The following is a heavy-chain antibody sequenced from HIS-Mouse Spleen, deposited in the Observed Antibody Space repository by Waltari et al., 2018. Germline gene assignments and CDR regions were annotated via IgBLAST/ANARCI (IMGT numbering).Heavy chain of an antibody. CDR1: GFPVSTNY. Sequence: EVQLVEHGGGLIQPGGSLRLTCAHSGFPVSTNYLSRVRQAPGKGLGWVSVIYSGGSTYYADSVKGRFTISRDNSKNTLYLQMNSLRAEDTAVYYCARDTVIAARSYGMDVWGQGTTVTVSS. D-gene: IGHD6-6*01. V-gene: IGHV3-53*01. J-gene: IGHJ6*02. CDR3: ARDTVIAARSYGMDV. CDR2: IYSGGST.